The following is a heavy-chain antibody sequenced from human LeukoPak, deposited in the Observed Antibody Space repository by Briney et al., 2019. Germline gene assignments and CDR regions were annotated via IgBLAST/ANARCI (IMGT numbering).Heavy chain of an antibody. V-gene: IGHV3-48*03. CDR3: ARGRGRGAYGSGSYQVYFDV. D-gene: IGHD3-10*01. CDR2: ISNSGGNI. J-gene: IGHJ2*01. Sequence: GGSLTLSCAASGFPFSSYEMMWHRQAPGKGLEGFSYISNSGGNINYADYAKGPFTISRDNAKNSLYLPMNRLRGEDTDVYYCARGRGRGAYGSGSYQVYFDVWGRGTLVTVSS. CDR1: GFPFSSYE.